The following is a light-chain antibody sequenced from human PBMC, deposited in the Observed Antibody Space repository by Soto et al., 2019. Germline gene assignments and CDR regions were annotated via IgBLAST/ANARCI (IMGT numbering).Light chain of an antibody. CDR2: EVT. Sequence: QSALTQPPSASGSPGQSVTISCTGTSSDVGAYNYVSWYQQHPGKAPKLMVYEVTKRPSGVPDRFSGSKSDNTASLTVSGLQAEDEADYYCTSYAGSNNWVFGGGTMLTVL. J-gene: IGLJ3*02. CDR3: TSYAGSNNWV. V-gene: IGLV2-8*01. CDR1: SSDVGAYNY.